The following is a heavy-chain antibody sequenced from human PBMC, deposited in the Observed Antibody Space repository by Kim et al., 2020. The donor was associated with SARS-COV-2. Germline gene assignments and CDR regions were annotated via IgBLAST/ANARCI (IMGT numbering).Heavy chain of an antibody. CDR3: ARSATVGTLDAFDM. V-gene: IGHV5-51*01. Sequence: PSFQGKITISVAKSISTAYLQWSSLKASDTAMYYCARSATVGTLDAFDMWGQGTMVTVSS. J-gene: IGHJ3*02. D-gene: IGHD6-13*01.